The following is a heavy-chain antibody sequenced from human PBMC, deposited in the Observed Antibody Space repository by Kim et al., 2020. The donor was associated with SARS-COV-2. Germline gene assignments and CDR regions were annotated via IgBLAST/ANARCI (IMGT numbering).Heavy chain of an antibody. D-gene: IGHD4-17*01. Sequence: GGSLRLSCAASGFTFSSYWMSWVRQAPGKGLEWVANIKQDGSEKYYVDSVKGRFTISRDNAKNSLYLQMNSLRAEDTAVYYCARDGTTVTKLWYYGMDVWGQGTTVTVSS. CDR1: GFTFSSYW. J-gene: IGHJ6*02. CDR3: ARDGTTVTKLWYYGMDV. V-gene: IGHV3-7*03. CDR2: IKQDGSEK.